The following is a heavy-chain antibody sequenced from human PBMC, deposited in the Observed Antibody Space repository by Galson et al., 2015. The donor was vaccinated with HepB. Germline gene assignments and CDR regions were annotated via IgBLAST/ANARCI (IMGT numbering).Heavy chain of an antibody. CDR1: GFTFSTYG. Sequence: SLRLSCAASGFTFSTYGMHWVRQAPGKGLEWVADIWHDGTKKYYADSVKGRFTISRGNSKNTLYLQMNSLTTEDTAVYYCARSGYGGSPCHYRWDVWGQGTTVTVSS. CDR3: ARSGYGGSPCHYRWDV. D-gene: IGHD4-23*01. J-gene: IGHJ6*02. CDR2: IWHDGTKK. V-gene: IGHV3-33*01.